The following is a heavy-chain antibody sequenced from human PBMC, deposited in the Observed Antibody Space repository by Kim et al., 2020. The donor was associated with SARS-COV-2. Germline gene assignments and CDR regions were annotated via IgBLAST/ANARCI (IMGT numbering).Heavy chain of an antibody. CDR3: ASLLYCSSTSCSYYFDY. CDR2: INHSGST. Sequence: SETLSLTCAVYGGSFSGYYWSWIRQPPGKGLEWIGEINHSGSTNYNPSLKSRVTISVDTSKNQFSLKLSSVTAADTAVYYCASLLYCSSTSCSYYFDYWGQGTLVTVSS. V-gene: IGHV4-34*01. D-gene: IGHD2-2*01. CDR1: GGSFSGYY. J-gene: IGHJ4*02.